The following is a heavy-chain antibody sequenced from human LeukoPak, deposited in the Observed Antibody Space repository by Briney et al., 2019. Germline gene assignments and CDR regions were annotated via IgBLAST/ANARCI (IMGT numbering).Heavy chain of an antibody. CDR2: ISGSGGST. D-gene: IGHD3-22*01. J-gene: IGHJ6*03. V-gene: IGHV3-23*01. CDR1: GFTFSSYG. CDR3: AKGSRGVTMIVVVIKSYCYYYYMDA. Sequence: GGTLRLSCAASGFTFSSYGMSWVRQAPGKGLEWVSAISGSGGSTYYADSVKGRFTISRDNSKNTLYLQMNSLRAEDTAVYYCAKGSRGVTMIVVVIKSYCYYYYMDAWGKGTTVTISS.